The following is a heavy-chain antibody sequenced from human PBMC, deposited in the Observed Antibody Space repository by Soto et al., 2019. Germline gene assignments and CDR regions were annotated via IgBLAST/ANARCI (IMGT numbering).Heavy chain of an antibody. Sequence: SETLSLTCTVSGGSISSHYWNWIRQPPGKGLEWIGYIYYSGSTYYNPSLKSRVTISVDTSKNQFSLKLSSVTAADTAVYYCAIADSSGWGDAFDIWGQGTMVTVSS. CDR1: GGSISSHY. J-gene: IGHJ3*02. V-gene: IGHV4-59*04. D-gene: IGHD6-19*01. CDR3: AIADSSGWGDAFDI. CDR2: IYYSGST.